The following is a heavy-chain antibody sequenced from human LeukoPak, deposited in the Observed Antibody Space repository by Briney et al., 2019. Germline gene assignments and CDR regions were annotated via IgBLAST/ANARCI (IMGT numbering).Heavy chain of an antibody. J-gene: IGHJ6*03. CDR2: IYYSGST. V-gene: IGHV4-59*01. Sequence: SETLSLTCTVSGGSISSYYWSWIRQPPGKGLEWIGYIYYSGSTNYNPSLKSRVTISVDTSKNQFSLKLSSVTAADTAVYYCARCPIVVVPAAKHENYYYYYMDVWGKGTTVTVSS. D-gene: IGHD2-2*01. CDR1: GGSISSYY. CDR3: ARCPIVVVPAAKHENYYYYYMDV.